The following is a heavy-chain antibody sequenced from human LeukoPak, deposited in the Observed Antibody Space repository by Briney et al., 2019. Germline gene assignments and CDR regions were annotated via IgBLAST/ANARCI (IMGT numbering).Heavy chain of an antibody. CDR1: GYTFTGYY. V-gene: IGHV1-2*02. D-gene: IGHD3-10*01. CDR2: INPNSGGT. J-gene: IGHJ6*03. Sequence: ASVKVSCKASGYTFTGYYMHWVRQAPGQGLEWMGWINPNSGGTNYAQKFQGRVSVTRDTSISTAYMEVSRLRSDDTAVYYCARALVRGLVVSMDVWGKGTTVTVSS. CDR3: ARALVRGLVVSMDV.